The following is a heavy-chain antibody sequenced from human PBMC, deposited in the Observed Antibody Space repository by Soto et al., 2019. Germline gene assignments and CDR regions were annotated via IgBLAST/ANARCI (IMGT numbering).Heavy chain of an antibody. V-gene: IGHV3-15*01. CDR2: IKSKTDGGTT. D-gene: IGHD6-13*01. Sequence: GGSLSLPCAASGFTFRKAWMSWVRQAPGKGLEWVGRIKSKTDGGTTDYAAPVKGRFTISRDDSKNTLYLQMNSLKTEDTAVYYCTTVIEGIADPWGQGTLVTVSS. J-gene: IGHJ5*02. CDR1: GFTFRKAW. CDR3: TTVIEGIADP.